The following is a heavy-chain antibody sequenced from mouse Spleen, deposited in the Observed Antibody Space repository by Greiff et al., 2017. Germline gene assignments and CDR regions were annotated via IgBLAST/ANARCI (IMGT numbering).Heavy chain of an antibody. D-gene: IGHD2-2*01. Sequence: VKLVESGAELVRPGASVKLSCKASGYTFTDYYINWVKQRPGQGLEWIARIYPGSGNTYYNEKFKGKATLTAEKSSSTAYMQLSSLTSEDSAVYFCAYGYNYFDYWGQGTTLTVSS. CDR3: AYGYNYFDY. CDR1: GYTFTDYY. J-gene: IGHJ2*01. V-gene: IGHV1-76*01. CDR2: IYPGSGNT.